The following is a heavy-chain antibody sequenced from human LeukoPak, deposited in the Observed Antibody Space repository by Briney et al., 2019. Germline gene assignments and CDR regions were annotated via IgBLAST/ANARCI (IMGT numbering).Heavy chain of an antibody. V-gene: IGHV4-39*07. D-gene: IGHD1-26*01. CDR1: GGSISSNSYY. Sequence: PSETLSLTCTVSGGSISSNSYYWGWIRQPPGKGLEWIGSIYYSGSTYYNPSLKSRVTISVDTSKNQFSLKLSSVTAADTAVYYCARVYSGSYHDAFDIWGQGTMVTVSS. J-gene: IGHJ3*02. CDR3: ARVYSGSYHDAFDI. CDR2: IYYSGST.